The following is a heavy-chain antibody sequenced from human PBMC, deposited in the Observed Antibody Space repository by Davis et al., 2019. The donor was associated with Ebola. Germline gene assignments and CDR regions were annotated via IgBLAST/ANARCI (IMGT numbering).Heavy chain of an antibody. Sequence: SETLSLTCTVSGGSISSYYWSWIRQPPGKGLEWIGYIYYSGSTNYNPSLKSRVTISVDTSKNQFSLKLTSVTAADTAVYYCARDRYSTVTTFYGMDVWGQGTTVTVSS. V-gene: IGHV4-59*01. CDR1: GGSISSYY. CDR2: IYYSGST. CDR3: ARDRYSTVTTFYGMDV. D-gene: IGHD4-17*01. J-gene: IGHJ6*02.